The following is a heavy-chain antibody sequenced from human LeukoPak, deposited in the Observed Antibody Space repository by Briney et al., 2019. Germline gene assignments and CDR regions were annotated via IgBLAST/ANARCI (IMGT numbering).Heavy chain of an antibody. Sequence: GGSLRLSCAASGFTVSGTWMHWVRQAPGKGLVWVSRINKDGRSTSYADPVKGRFTISRDNAKNPLYMQMNSLRAEDTAVYYCGTAFEFWGQGTLVTVSS. CDR2: INKDGRST. D-gene: IGHD5-18*01. V-gene: IGHV3-74*01. CDR1: GFTVSGTW. CDR3: GTAFEF. J-gene: IGHJ4*02.